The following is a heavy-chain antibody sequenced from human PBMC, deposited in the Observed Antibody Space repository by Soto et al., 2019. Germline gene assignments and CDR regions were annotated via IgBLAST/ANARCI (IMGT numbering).Heavy chain of an antibody. CDR1: GFTFSSYA. CDR3: AKDQRYCSSTSCYTWFDP. D-gene: IGHD2-2*02. Sequence: GGSLRLSCAASGFTFSSYAMSWVRQAPGKGLEWVSAISGSGGSTYYADSVKGRFTISRDNSKNTLYLQMNSLRAEDTAVYYCAKDQRYCSSTSCYTWFDPWGQGTLVTVSS. J-gene: IGHJ5*02. CDR2: ISGSGGST. V-gene: IGHV3-23*01.